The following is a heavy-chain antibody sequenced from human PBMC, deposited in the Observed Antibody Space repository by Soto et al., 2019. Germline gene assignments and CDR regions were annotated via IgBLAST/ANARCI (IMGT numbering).Heavy chain of an antibody. CDR3: ARAFHNWNDVFDP. CDR1: GGSISSYY. CDR2: IYYSVST. D-gene: IGHD1-20*01. Sequence: SETLSLTCTVAGGSISSYYWSWMRQPPGKGLEWIGYIYYSVSTNDNPSLKSRVTISVDTSKNQFSLKLSSVTAADTAVYYCARAFHNWNDVFDPWGRGTLVTVSS. V-gene: IGHV4-59*01. J-gene: IGHJ5*02.